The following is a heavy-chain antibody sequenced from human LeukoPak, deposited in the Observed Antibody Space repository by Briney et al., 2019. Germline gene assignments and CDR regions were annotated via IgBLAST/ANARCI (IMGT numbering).Heavy chain of an antibody. Sequence: ASVKVSCKASGYTFTSNYIHWVRQAPGQGLEWMGMIYPRDGSTSYAQKFQGRVTVTRDTSTSTVHMELSSLRSEDTAVYYCARDGSGATAEIDYWGQGTLVTVSS. CDR1: GYTFTSNY. CDR2: IYPRDGST. D-gene: IGHD1-26*01. CDR3: ARDGSGATAEIDY. J-gene: IGHJ4*02. V-gene: IGHV1-46*01.